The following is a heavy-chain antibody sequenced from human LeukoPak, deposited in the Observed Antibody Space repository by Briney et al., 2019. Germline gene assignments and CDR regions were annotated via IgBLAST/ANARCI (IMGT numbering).Heavy chain of an antibody. CDR1: GFTFSSYS. CDR2: ITSSSSTI. D-gene: IGHD2-15*01. Sequence: PGGSLRLSCAASGFTFSSYSMNWVRQAPGKGLEWVSYITSSSSTIYYADSVKGRFTISRDNAKNSLYLQMNSLRAEDTAVYYCARDWDPLAFTRYCSGGSCSQATVEYFQHWGQGTLVTVSS. CDR3: ARDWDPLAFTRYCSGGSCSQATVEYFQH. J-gene: IGHJ1*01. V-gene: IGHV3-48*04.